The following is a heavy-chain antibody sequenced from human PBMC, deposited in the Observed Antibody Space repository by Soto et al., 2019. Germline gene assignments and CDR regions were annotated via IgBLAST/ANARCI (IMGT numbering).Heavy chain of an antibody. CDR1: GYTVTTYG. V-gene: IGHV1-18*01. Sequence: ASLTVSGKAFGYTVTTYGISWVRQAPGQGLEWMGWISGYNGHTKYAQKFQGRVTMTTDTSTSTVYMDLRSLRSADTAAHYCSREGVRGLYVWG. J-gene: IGHJ6*02. CDR3: SREGVRGLYV. D-gene: IGHD3-16*01. CDR2: ISGYNGHT.